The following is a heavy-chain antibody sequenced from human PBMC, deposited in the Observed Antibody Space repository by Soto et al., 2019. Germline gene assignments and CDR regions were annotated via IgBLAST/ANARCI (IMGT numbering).Heavy chain of an antibody. V-gene: IGHV1-2*02. CDR3: ARGALAVANWFDP. D-gene: IGHD6-19*01. CDR2: INPNNGVT. Sequence: QVQLVQSGAEVRKPGASVRVSCKASGYTFTGYYINWVRQAPGQGLEWKGWINPNNGVTNYAQKFEGRVTMTRDTSITTAYMDLSRLRSDDTAVYFCARGALAVANWFDPWGQETQVTVSS. J-gene: IGHJ5*02. CDR1: GYTFTGYY.